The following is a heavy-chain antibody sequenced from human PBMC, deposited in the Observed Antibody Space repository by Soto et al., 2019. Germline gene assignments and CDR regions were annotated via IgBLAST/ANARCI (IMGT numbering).Heavy chain of an antibody. Sequence: GASVKVSCKASGYTFTSYAMHWVRQAPGQRLEWMGWINAGNGNTKYSQKFQGRVTITRDTSASTAYMELSSLRSEDTAVYYCARPNSPPFMAWSAFDIWGQGTMVTVSS. J-gene: IGHJ3*02. V-gene: IGHV1-3*01. CDR2: INAGNGNT. CDR3: ARPNSPPFMAWSAFDI. CDR1: GYTFTSYA. D-gene: IGHD2-15*01.